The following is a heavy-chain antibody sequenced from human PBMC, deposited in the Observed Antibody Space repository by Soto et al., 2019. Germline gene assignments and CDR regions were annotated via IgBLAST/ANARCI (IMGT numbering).Heavy chain of an antibody. V-gene: IGHV3-23*01. CDR3: GSCYVSYYYYYMDV. CDR1: GFTFSSYA. D-gene: IGHD2-15*01. CDR2: FSGSGGST. J-gene: IGHJ6*03. Sequence: GGSLRLSCAASGFTFSSYAMSWVRQAPGKGLEWVSAFSGSGGSTYYADSVKGRFTISRDNSKNTLYLQMNSLRAEDTAVYYCGSCYVSYYYYYMDVWGKGTTVTVSS.